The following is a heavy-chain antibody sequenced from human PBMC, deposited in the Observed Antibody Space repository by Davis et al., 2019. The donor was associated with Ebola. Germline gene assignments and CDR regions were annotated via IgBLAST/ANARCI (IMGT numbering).Heavy chain of an antibody. D-gene: IGHD6-6*01. CDR3: ARGSSKAYYYYGMDV. CDR2: IHAGNGNT. J-gene: IGHJ6*02. CDR1: GYTFTSYA. Sequence: AASVKVSCKASGYTFTSYAMHWVRQAPGQRLEWMGWIHAGNGNTKYSQKFQGRVTITRDTSASTAYMELSSLRSEDTALYYCARGSSKAYYYYGMDVWGQGTTVTVSS. V-gene: IGHV1-3*01.